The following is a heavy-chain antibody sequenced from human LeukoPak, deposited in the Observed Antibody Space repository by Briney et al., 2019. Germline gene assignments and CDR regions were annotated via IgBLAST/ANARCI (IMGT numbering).Heavy chain of an antibody. CDR3: ARSRTIAARRAFDI. CDR2: INHSGST. CDR1: GXSFSGYY. D-gene: IGHD6-6*01. V-gene: IGHV4-34*01. Sequence: KPSETLSLTCAVYGXSFSGYYWSWIRQPPGKGLEWIGEINHSGSTNYNPSLKSRVTISVDTSKNQFSLKLSSVTAADTAVYYCARSRTIAARRAFDIWGQGTMVTVSS. J-gene: IGHJ3*02.